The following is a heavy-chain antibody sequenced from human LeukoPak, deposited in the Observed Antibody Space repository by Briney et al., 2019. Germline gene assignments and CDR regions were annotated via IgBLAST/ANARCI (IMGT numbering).Heavy chain of an antibody. D-gene: IGHD1-14*01. CDR1: GFTFSSYG. CDR2: IRYDGSNK. J-gene: IGHJ4*02. CDR3: AKATRATETDSQDY. V-gene: IGHV3-30*02. Sequence: GGSLRLSCAASGFTFSSYGMHWVRQAQGKGLEWVTFIRYDGSNKYYADSVKGRFTISRENSKNTLYLQMNSLRAEDTAVYYCAKATRATETDSQDYWGQGILVTVSS.